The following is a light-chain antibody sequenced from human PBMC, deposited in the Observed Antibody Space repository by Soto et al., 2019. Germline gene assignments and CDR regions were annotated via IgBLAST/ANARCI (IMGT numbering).Light chain of an antibody. CDR1: NIGSKS. Sequence: SYELTQPLSVSVALGQTARLTCGGHNIGSKSVHWYQQRPGQAPVLIIYRDTNRPSGIPERFSGSNSGNTATLTLSRAQVGDEADYFCHAWDSNTVVFGGGTKLTVL. V-gene: IGLV3-9*01. CDR2: RDT. CDR3: HAWDSNTVV. J-gene: IGLJ2*01.